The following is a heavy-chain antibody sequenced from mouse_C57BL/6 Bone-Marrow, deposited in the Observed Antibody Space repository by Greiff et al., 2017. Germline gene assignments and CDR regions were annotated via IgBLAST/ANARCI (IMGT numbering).Heavy chain of an antibody. Sequence: VQLQQSGAELVRPGASVKLSCTASGFNIKDDYMHWVKQRPEQGLEWIGWIDPENGDTEYASKFQGKATITADTSSNTAYLQLSSLTSEDTAVXYCTPLVGWYFDVWGTGTTVTVAS. CDR1: GFNIKDDY. CDR2: IDPENGDT. CDR3: TPLVGWYFDV. J-gene: IGHJ1*03. V-gene: IGHV14-4*01.